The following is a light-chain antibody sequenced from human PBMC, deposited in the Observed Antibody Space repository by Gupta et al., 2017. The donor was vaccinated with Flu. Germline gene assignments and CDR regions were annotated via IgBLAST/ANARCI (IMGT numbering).Light chain of an antibody. CDR2: AGS. Sequence: PFSLSASVGDRVTLSCRASQRISSYLNWFQQKPGKAPKLLIYAGSKVQTGVPSRFSGGRSGTEFTLTISRRQPEDVATYYCQQRDETPSTFGQGTKMEVK. V-gene: IGKV1-39*01. CDR3: QQRDETPST. CDR1: QRISSY. J-gene: IGKJ2*02.